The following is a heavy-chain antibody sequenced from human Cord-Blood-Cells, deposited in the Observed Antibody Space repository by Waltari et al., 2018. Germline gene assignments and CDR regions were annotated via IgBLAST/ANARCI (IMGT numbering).Heavy chain of an antibody. J-gene: IGHJ3*02. Sequence: QVQLQESGPGLVKPSQTLSLPCPVPGGSISSGGYYWSWLRQHPGKGLEWIGYIYYSGSTYYNPSLKSRVTISVDTSKNQFSLKLSSVTAADTAVYYCARDSAGDWRAFDIWGQGTMVTVSS. D-gene: IGHD7-27*01. V-gene: IGHV4-31*03. CDR3: ARDSAGDWRAFDI. CDR1: GGSISSGGYY. CDR2: IYYSGST.